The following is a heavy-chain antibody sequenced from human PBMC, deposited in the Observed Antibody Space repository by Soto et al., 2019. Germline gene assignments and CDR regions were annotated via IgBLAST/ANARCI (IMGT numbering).Heavy chain of an antibody. J-gene: IGHJ4*02. V-gene: IGHV3-11*06. D-gene: IGHD3-9*01. CDR2: ISSSSSYT. Sequence: PGGSLRLSCAASGFTFSDYYMSWIRQAPGKGLEWVSYISSSSSYTNYADSVKGRFTISRDNAKNSLYLQMNSLRAEDTAVYYCARARSVLRYFDCSEYWGQGTLVTVSS. CDR1: GFTFSDYY. CDR3: ARARSVLRYFDCSEY.